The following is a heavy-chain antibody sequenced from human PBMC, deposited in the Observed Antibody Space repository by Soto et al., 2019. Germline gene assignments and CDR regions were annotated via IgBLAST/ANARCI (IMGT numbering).Heavy chain of an antibody. V-gene: IGHV3-7*01. D-gene: IGHD3-3*01. J-gene: IGHJ4*02. Sequence: GGSLRLSCAASGFTFSSYWMSWVRQAPGKGLEWVVSIKHDAGETYYLDSVKGRFTVSRDNAKNSLYLQMDSLRVEDTAMYYRARDVVKRSYYDFWSGSLFWGQGSLVTVSS. CDR2: IKHDAGET. CDR1: GFTFSSYW. CDR3: ARDVVKRSYYDFWSGSLF.